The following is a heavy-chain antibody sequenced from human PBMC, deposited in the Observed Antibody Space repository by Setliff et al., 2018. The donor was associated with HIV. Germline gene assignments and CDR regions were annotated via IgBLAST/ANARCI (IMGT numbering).Heavy chain of an antibody. Sequence: PWETLSLTCTVSGVSISSSVYYWGWIRQSPGKGLEWIGAISYTVTTYYNRSLKRRVTISADTSKNRFSLRLRSVTAADTALYYCARASSFFDTTGYFYDPSFDSWGQGTLVTVSS. D-gene: IGHD3-22*01. CDR2: ISYTVTT. CDR3: ARASSFFDTTGYFYDPSFDS. CDR1: GVSISSSVYY. V-gene: IGHV4-39*07. J-gene: IGHJ4*02.